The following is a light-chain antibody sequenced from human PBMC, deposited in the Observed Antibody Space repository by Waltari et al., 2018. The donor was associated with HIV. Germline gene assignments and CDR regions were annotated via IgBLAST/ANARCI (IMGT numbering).Light chain of an antibody. CDR2: DAS. V-gene: IGKV1-33*01. CDR3: QHYDNLPPWT. CDR1: QDISNY. Sequence: DIQMTQSPSSLSASAGDRVTITCQASQDISNYLNWYQQKSGKAPKLLIYDASNLQTGVPSRFSGRRSGTDFTFTISSLQPEDIATYYCQHYDNLPPWTFGQGTKVEIK. J-gene: IGKJ1*01.